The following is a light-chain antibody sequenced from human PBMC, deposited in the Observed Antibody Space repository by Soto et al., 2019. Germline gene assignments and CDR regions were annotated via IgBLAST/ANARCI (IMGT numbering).Light chain of an antibody. CDR1: QSISNW. V-gene: IGKV1-5*01. CDR3: QQYDTYYT. J-gene: IGKJ2*01. Sequence: DIQMTQSPSTLPASVGYRFTITCRASQSISNWLAWYQHKPGTAPKLLIYHASTLESGVPSSFSGSGSGTEFTLTINSLQPEDFATYFCQQYDTYYTFGQGTTGDIK. CDR2: HAS.